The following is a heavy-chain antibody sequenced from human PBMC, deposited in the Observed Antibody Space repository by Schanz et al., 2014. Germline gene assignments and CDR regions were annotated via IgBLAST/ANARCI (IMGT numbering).Heavy chain of an antibody. Sequence: QVQLVESGGGVVQPGRSLRLSCAASGFTVRSYAMHWVRQAPGKGLEWVAAISYDGSNQYYTDSVKGRFTVSRDNSKNTVYPQMTSLRAEATAVYYCAKEESPPSLVDYWGQGTLVTVSS. J-gene: IGHJ4*02. CDR2: ISYDGSNQ. CDR3: AKEESPPSLVDY. V-gene: IGHV3-30*04. CDR1: GFTVRSYA.